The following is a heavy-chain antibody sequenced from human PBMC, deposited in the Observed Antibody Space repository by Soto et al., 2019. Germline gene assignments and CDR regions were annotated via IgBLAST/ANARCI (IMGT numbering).Heavy chain of an antibody. CDR1: GFTFSAYW. J-gene: IGHJ4*02. CDR3: ARVGVVAYFFDS. D-gene: IGHD2-15*01. Sequence: EVQLVESGGGLVQPGGSLRLSCEASGFTFSAYWMHWVRQAPGKGLVWVSRINPDGITTSYADSVEGRFTISRDNTKNTPNLQIHSLRAADTAVYFGARVGVVAYFFDSWGQRVLLTVSS. CDR2: INPDGITT. V-gene: IGHV3-74*01.